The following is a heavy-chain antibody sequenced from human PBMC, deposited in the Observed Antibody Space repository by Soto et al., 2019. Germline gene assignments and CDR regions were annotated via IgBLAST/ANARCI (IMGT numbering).Heavy chain of an antibody. J-gene: IGHJ4*02. V-gene: IGHV5-51*01. D-gene: IGHD2-2*01. Sequence: GESLKISCKGSGYSFTSYWIGWVRQMPGKGLEWMGIIYPGDSDTRYSPSFQGQVTISADKSISTAYLQWSSLKASDTAMYYCARPSNHYCSSTSCFDQGYFDYWGQGTLVTVSS. CDR1: GYSFTSYW. CDR3: ARPSNHYCSSTSCFDQGYFDY. CDR2: IYPGDSDT.